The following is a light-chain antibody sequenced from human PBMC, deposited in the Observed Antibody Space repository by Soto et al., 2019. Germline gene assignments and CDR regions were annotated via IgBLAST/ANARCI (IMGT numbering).Light chain of an antibody. Sequence: QSVLTQPPSASGSPGQSVTISCTGTSSDVGGYNYVSWYQQHPGKAPKLMIYEVSKRPSGVPDRFSGSKSGNTASLTVSGLQAEDEADYYCSSYAGTNRVFGXGTKVTVL. CDR2: EVS. J-gene: IGLJ1*01. V-gene: IGLV2-8*01. CDR3: SSYAGTNRV. CDR1: SSDVGGYNY.